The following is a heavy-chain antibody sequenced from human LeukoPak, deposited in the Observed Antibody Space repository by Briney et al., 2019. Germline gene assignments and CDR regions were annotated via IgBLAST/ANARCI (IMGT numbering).Heavy chain of an antibody. D-gene: IGHD1-26*01. J-gene: IGHJ4*02. V-gene: IGHV4-4*07. Sequence: SETLSLTCTVSGDSIRSYYLGWVRQPAGKGLEWIGRIYSTGTTFYNPSLKTRLTISIDTSKNQFSLRLTSVIAADTAVYYCARQGYTASYYFLDYWSQGTLVTVSS. CDR3: ARQGYTASYYFLDY. CDR2: IYSTGTT. CDR1: GDSIRSYY.